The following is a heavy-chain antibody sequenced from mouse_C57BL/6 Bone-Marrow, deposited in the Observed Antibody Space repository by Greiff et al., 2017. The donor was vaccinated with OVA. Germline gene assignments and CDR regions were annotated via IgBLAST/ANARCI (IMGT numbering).Heavy chain of an antibody. CDR2: IDPNSGGT. CDR3: ARERNYYYGSSFYAMDY. Sequence: QVQLQQPGAELVKPGASVKLSCKASGYTFTSYWMHWVKQRPGRGLEWIGRIDPNSGGTKYNEKFKSKATLTGDHPSSTAYRQRSSLTSEDSAVYYCARERNYYYGSSFYAMDYWGQGTSVTVSS. V-gene: IGHV1-72*01. D-gene: IGHD1-1*01. CDR1: GYTFTSYW. J-gene: IGHJ4*01.